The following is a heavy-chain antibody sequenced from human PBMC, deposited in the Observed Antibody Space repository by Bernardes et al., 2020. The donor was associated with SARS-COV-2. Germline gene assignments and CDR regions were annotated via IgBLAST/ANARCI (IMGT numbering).Heavy chain of an antibody. V-gene: IGHV4-59*08. J-gene: IGHJ6*02. CDR2: IYYSGRA. CDR3: ARHGRICTNGVCQAYYYYALDV. Sequence: SETLSLTCSVSGGSMNYYYWSWIRQPPGKGLEWIGYIYYSGRAHYNSSLKSRVPMSIDTSKNQFSLKVSSVTAADSAIYYCARHGRICTNGVCQAYYYYALDVWGQWTTLTVSS. D-gene: IGHD2-8*01. CDR1: GGSMNYYY.